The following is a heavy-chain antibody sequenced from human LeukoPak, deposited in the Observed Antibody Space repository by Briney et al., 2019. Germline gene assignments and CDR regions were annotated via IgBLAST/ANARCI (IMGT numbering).Heavy chain of an antibody. CDR1: GFTFDDYG. D-gene: IGHD2-21*02. J-gene: IGHJ6*03. CDR2: INWNGGST. CDR3: ARVAYCGGDCYTDYYYYYMDV. Sequence: GGSLRLSSAASGFTFDDYGMSWVRQAPGKGLEWVSGINWNGGSTGYADSVKGRFTVSRDNAKNSLYLQMNSLRAEDTALYYCARVAYCGGDCYTDYYYYYMDVWGKGTTVTVSS. V-gene: IGHV3-20*04.